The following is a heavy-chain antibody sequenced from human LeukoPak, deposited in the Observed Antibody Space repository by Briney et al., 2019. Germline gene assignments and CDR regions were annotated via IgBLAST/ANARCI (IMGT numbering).Heavy chain of an antibody. Sequence: SETLSLTCAVYGGSFSGYYWSWIRQPPGKGLEWIGEISHSGSTNYNPSLKSRATISVDTSKNQFSLKLSSLTAADTAVYYCARSLIVAAAPGGYWGQGTLVSVSS. D-gene: IGHD2-2*01. CDR1: GGSFSGYY. V-gene: IGHV4-34*01. CDR3: ARSLIVAAAPGGY. CDR2: ISHSGST. J-gene: IGHJ4*02.